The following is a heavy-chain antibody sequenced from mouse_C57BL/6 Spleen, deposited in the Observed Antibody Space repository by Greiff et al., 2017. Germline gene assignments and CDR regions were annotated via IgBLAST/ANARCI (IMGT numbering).Heavy chain of an antibody. D-gene: IGHD1-1*01. J-gene: IGHJ2*01. CDR1: GYTFTSYW. V-gene: IGHV1-52*01. Sequence: QVQLQQPGAELVRPGSSVKLSCKASGYTFTSYWMHWVKQRPIQGLEWIGNIDPSDSETHDNKKSMNEATLIVEKSSSTAYMLHSNLTSEDAAVYYCARGGLLRYFDYWGQGTTLTVSS. CDR2: IDPSDSET. CDR3: ARGGLLRYFDY.